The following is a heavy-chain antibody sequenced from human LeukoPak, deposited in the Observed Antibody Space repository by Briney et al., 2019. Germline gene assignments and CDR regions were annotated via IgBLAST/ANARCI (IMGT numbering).Heavy chain of an antibody. V-gene: IGHV1-2*02. D-gene: IGHD3-10*01. CDR3: ARDEGYGSGSYYNDYYYYYYMDV. CDR2: INPNSGGT. J-gene: IGHJ6*03. Sequence: GASVKVSCKASGYTFTSYGISWVRQAPGQGLEWMGWINPNSGGTNYAQKFQGRVTMTRDTSISTAYMELSRLRSDDTAVYYCARDEGYGSGSYYNDYYYYYYMDVWGKGTTVTVSS. CDR1: GYTFTSYG.